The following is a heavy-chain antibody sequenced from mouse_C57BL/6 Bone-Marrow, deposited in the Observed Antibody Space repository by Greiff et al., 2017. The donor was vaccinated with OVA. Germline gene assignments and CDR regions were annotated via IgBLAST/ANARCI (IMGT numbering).Heavy chain of an antibody. CDR1: GYTFTSYC. V-gene: IGHV1-53*01. D-gene: IGHD2-4*01. Sequence: QVQLQQPGTDLVQPGASVKLSCKASGYTFTSYCMHWVQQRPGQGLEWIGNINPNTGGTNNNEKFKSKATLTIDKSSSTAYLQLSSLTSEDSAVYDCAGGGLRPSYYFDYWGQGTTLTVSS. CDR2: INPNTGGT. CDR3: AGGGLRPSYYFDY. J-gene: IGHJ2*01.